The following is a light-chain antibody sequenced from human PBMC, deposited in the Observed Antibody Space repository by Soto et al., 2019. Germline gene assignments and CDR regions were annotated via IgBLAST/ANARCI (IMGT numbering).Light chain of an antibody. V-gene: IGKV3-11*01. CDR1: QSVNSN. CDR3: QQSYSAPIT. Sequence: EILLTQSPATLSLSPGERATLSCRASQSVNSNLAWYQQKPGQAPRLLIYGASTRATGVPARFSGSGSGTDFTLTISSLQPEDFASYYCQQSYSAPITFGQGTRLEIK. CDR2: GAS. J-gene: IGKJ5*01.